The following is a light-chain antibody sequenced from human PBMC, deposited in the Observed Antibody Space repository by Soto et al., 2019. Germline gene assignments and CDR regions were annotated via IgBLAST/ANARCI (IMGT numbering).Light chain of an antibody. CDR2: DAS. CDR1: QSVSTY. Sequence: EIVLTQSPATLSLSPGERATLSCRASQSVSTYLAWYQQKPGQAPRLLIYDASNRATGIPARFSGSGSGTDFTLTISSLEPEDFAVYNGQQRSNWHPSITFGQGTRLEIK. J-gene: IGKJ5*01. CDR3: QQRSNWHPSIT. V-gene: IGKV3-11*01.